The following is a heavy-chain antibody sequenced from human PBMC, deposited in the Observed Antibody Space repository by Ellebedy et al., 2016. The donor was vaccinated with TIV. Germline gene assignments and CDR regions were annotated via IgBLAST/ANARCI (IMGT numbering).Heavy chain of an antibody. CDR2: IRGSGTNT. CDR1: GFTFSTYA. J-gene: IGHJ3*02. V-gene: IGHV3-23*01. CDR3: ASLNIVVAPATSAQGAFDI. Sequence: GGSLRLXCALSGFTFSTYAMSWVPQAPGKGLEWVSSIRGSGTNTYYADFVKGRFTISRDNSKNTLYLQMNSLRAEDTAVYYCASLNIVVAPATSAQGAFDIWGQGTMVTASS. D-gene: IGHD2-2*01.